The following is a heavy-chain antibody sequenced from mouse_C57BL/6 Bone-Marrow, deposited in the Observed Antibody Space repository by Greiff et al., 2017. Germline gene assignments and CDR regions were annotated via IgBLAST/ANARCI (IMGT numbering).Heavy chain of an antibody. CDR2: IYPTSGRT. D-gene: IGHD4-1*01. V-gene: IGHV1-55*01. J-gene: IGHJ2*01. CDR3: ARAGPLGRGVDY. CDR1: GYTFTSYW. Sequence: QVQLQQPGAELVKPGASVKMSCKASGYTFTSYWITWVKQRPGQGLEWIGDIYPTSGRTNYNEKFKGKAILTVDTSSNTAYMQLSSLTSEDSAVFYCARAGPLGRGVDYWGQGTTLTVSS.